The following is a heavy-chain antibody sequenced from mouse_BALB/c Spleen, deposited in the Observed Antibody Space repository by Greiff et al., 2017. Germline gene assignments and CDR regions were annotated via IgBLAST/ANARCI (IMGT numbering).Heavy chain of an antibody. CDR3: ARDGVRRGGYAMDY. D-gene: IGHD2-14*01. CDR2: ISSGGSYT. V-gene: IGHV5-9-4*01. CDR1: GFTFSSYA. J-gene: IGHJ4*01. Sequence: EVQLQESGGGLVKPGGSLKLSCAASGFTFSSYAMSWVRQSPEKRLEWVAEISSGGSYTYYPDTVTGRFTISRDNAKNTLYLEMSSLRSEDTAMYYCARDGVRRGGYAMDYWGQGTSVTVSS.